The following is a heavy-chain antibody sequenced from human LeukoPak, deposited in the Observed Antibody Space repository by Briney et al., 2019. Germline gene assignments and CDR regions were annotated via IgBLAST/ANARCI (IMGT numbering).Heavy chain of an antibody. D-gene: IGHD3-16*01. CDR2: IHHNGFI. CDR1: GDSITYYY. Sequence: SETLSLTCTVFGDSITYYYWNWIRQSLAKGLEWIGYIHHNGFINYNLSLKSRVTISLDRSRNQFSLKMTSVTAADTAVYYCARRGTQRKGWNWLDPWGQGTLVTVSS. V-gene: IGHV4-59*08. J-gene: IGHJ5*02. CDR3: ARRGTQRKGWNWLDP.